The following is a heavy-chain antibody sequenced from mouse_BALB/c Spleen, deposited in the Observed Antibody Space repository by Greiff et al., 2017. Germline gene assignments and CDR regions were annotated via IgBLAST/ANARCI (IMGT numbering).Heavy chain of an antibody. CDR3: AVATDYAMDY. J-gene: IGHJ4*01. Sequence: VQLQQPGAELVRPGASVKLSCKASGYSFTGYNMNWVKQSNGKSLEWIGNIDPYYGGTSYNQKFKGKATLTVDKSSSTAYMQLKSLTSEDSAVYYCAVATDYAMDYWGQGTSVTVSS. CDR2: IDPYYGGT. V-gene: IGHV1S135*01. CDR1: GYSFTGYN. D-gene: IGHD1-1*01.